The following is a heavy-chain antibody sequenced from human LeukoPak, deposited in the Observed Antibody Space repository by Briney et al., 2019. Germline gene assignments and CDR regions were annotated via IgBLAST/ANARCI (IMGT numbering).Heavy chain of an antibody. V-gene: IGHV3-53*01. CDR2: IYPGGDS. D-gene: IGHD6-13*01. CDR1: GFNVGSKH. Sequence: GGSLRLSCAASGFNVGSKHMNWVRQAPGKGLEWVSGIYPGGDSYYADSLKGRFIISRDISKNTVFLQMNSLRDEDTAVYYCVKGIVAAGGTVFDYWGQGTPVTVSS. CDR3: VKGIVAAGGTVFDY. J-gene: IGHJ4*02.